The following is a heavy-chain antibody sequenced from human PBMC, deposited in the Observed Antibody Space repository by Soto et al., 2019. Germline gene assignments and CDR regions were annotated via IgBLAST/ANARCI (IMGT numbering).Heavy chain of an antibody. D-gene: IGHD3-3*01. Sequence: PSETLSLTCTVSGGSISSGGYYWSWIRQHPGKGLEWIGYIYYSGSTYYNPSLKSRVTISVDTSKNQFSLKLSSVTAADTAVSYCAGSRFLEWLLDYWGQGTLVTVSS. J-gene: IGHJ4*02. CDR3: AGSRFLEWLLDY. V-gene: IGHV4-31*03. CDR1: GGSISSGGYY. CDR2: IYYSGST.